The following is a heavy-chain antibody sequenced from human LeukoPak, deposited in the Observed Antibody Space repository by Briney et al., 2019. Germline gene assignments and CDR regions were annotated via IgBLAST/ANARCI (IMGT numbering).Heavy chain of an antibody. CDR3: ARDYDNSNSVFLDY. V-gene: IGHV1-18*01. J-gene: IGHJ4*02. CDR1: GYTFTSYG. CDR2: ISAYNGNT. D-gene: IGHD4-11*01. Sequence: GASVKVACKASGYTFTSYGISWVRQAPGQGREWMGWISAYNGNTNYAQKLQGRVTMTTDTSTSTAYMELRSLRSDDTAVYYCARDYDNSNSVFLDYWGQGTLVTVSS.